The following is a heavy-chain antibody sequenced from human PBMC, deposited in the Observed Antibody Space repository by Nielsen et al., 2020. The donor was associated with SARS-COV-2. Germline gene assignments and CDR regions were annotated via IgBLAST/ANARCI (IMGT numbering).Heavy chain of an antibody. V-gene: IGHV3-43*01. Sequence: GESLKVSCAASGFTFDDYTMHWVRQAPGKGLEWVSLISWDGGSTYYADSVKGRFTISRDNSKNSLYLQMNSLRAEDTALYYCATAVAGTGNYWGQGTLVTVSS. CDR2: ISWDGGST. J-gene: IGHJ4*02. CDR1: GFTFDDYT. CDR3: ATAVAGTGNY. D-gene: IGHD6-19*01.